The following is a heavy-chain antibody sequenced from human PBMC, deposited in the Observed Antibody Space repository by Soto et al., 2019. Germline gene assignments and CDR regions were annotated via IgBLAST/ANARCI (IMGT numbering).Heavy chain of an antibody. D-gene: IGHD3-22*01. V-gene: IGHV1-69*13. CDR2: IIPIFGTA. CDR3: ESVYETGPSHYGMDV. J-gene: IGHJ6*02. CDR1: GGTFSSYA. Sequence: SVKVSCKASGGTFSSYAISWVRQAPGQGLEWMGGIIPIFGTANYAQKFQGRVTITADESTSTAYMELSSLRSEDTAVYYCESVYETGPSHYGMDVWGQGTKVTVSS.